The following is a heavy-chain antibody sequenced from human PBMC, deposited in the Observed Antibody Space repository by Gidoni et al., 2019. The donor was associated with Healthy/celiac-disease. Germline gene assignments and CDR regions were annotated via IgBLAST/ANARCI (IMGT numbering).Heavy chain of an antibody. CDR1: GFTFSDYY. V-gene: IGHV3-11*06. D-gene: IGHD6-13*01. J-gene: IGHJ4*02. CDR2: ISSSSSYT. CDR3: ARDPHYSSHDY. Sequence: QVQLVESGGGLVKPGGSLRLSCAASGFTFSDYYMSWIRQAPGKGLEWVSYISSSSSYTNYADSVKGRFTISRDNAKNSLYLQMNSLRAEDTAVYYCARDPHYSSHDYWGQGTLVTVSS.